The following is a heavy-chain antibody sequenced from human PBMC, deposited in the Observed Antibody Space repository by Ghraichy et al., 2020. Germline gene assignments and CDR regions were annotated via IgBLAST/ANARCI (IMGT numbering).Heavy chain of an antibody. CDR1: GGSISSSSYY. Sequence: SETLSLTCTVSGGSISSSSYYWGWIRQPPGKGLEWIGSIYYSGSTYYNPSLKSRVTISVDTSKNQFSLKLSSVTAADTAVYYCAREIIHDYGDYPNYFDYWGQGTLVTVSS. J-gene: IGHJ4*02. D-gene: IGHD4-17*01. CDR2: IYYSGST. V-gene: IGHV4-39*01. CDR3: AREIIHDYGDYPNYFDY.